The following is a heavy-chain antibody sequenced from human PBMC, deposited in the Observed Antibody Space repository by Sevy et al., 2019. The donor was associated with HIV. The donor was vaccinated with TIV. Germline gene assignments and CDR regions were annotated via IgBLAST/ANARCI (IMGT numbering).Heavy chain of an antibody. D-gene: IGHD3-3*01. J-gene: IGHJ6*02. Sequence: ASVKVSCKASESTFTAYYIQWLRQAPGQGLEWMGWINPNSDDTNYAQKFQGRVSMAADTSISTAYMDLGRLRFDDTAVYYCARDRGIFGGGGGLDVWGQGTTVTVSS. CDR1: ESTFTAYY. CDR2: INPNSDDT. V-gene: IGHV1-2*02. CDR3: ARDRGIFGGGGGLDV.